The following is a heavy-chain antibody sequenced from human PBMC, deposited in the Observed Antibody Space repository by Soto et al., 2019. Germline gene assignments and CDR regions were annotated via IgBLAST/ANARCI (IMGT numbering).Heavy chain of an antibody. J-gene: IGHJ3*02. CDR2: IIPIFGTA. CDR3: ERGSGSFDAFDI. Sequence: VKVSCKASGGTFSSYTISWVRQAPGQGLEWMGGIIPIFGTANYAQKFQGRVTITADESTSTAYMELSSLRSEDTAVYYCERGSGSFDAFDIWGQGTMVTVSS. D-gene: IGHD1-26*01. CDR1: GGTFSSYT. V-gene: IGHV1-69*13.